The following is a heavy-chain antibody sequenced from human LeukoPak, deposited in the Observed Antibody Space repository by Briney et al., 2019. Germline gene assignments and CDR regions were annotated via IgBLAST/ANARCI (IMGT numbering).Heavy chain of an antibody. Sequence: GGSLRLSCAASGFTFSSYWMHWVRQAPGKGLVWASRIDSDGSSTSYADSVKGRFTISRDNAQNTLFLQMNSLRADDTAVYYCARDGILGSHDYWGQGTLVTVSS. V-gene: IGHV3-74*01. CDR1: GFTFSSYW. J-gene: IGHJ4*02. CDR3: ARDGILGSHDY. D-gene: IGHD3-3*02. CDR2: IDSDGSST.